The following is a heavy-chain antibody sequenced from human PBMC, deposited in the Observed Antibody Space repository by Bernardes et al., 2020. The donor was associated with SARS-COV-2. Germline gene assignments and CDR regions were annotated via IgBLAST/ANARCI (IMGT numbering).Heavy chain of an antibody. J-gene: IGHJ5*02. CDR1: GYTFTGYY. CDR2: INPNSGGT. V-gene: IGHV1-2*04. Sequence: SVKVSCKASGYTFTGYYMHWVRQAPGQGLEWMGWINPNSGGTNYAQKFQGWVTMTRDTSISTAYMELSRLRSDDTAVYYCARGPLTYYDILTGPRNWFDPWGQGTLVTVSS. CDR3: ARGPLTYYDILTGPRNWFDP. D-gene: IGHD3-9*01.